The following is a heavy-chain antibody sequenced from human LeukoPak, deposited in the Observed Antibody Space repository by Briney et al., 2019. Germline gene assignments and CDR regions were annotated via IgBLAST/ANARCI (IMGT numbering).Heavy chain of an antibody. J-gene: IGHJ4*02. Sequence: ASVKFSCKASGYTFTSYYMHWVRQAPGQGLEWMGIINPSGGSTSYAQKFQGRVTMTRDTSTSTVYMELSSLRTEDKAVYYCVRDAGRDGYKYKVYFDYWGQGTLVTVSS. CDR3: VRDAGRDGYKYKVYFDY. V-gene: IGHV1-46*01. CDR1: GYTFTSYY. CDR2: INPSGGST. D-gene: IGHD5-24*01.